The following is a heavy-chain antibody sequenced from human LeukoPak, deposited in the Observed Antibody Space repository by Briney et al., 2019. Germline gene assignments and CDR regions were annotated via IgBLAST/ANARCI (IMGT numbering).Heavy chain of an antibody. CDR3: ARDGHYCSSTSCYDYGMDV. D-gene: IGHD2-2*01. CDR1: GGSISSGGYS. CDR2: IYHSGST. V-gene: IGHV4-30-2*01. J-gene: IGHJ6*02. Sequence: SETLSLTCAVSGGSISSGGYSWSWIRQPPGKGLEWIGYIYHSGSTYYNPSLKSRVTISVDRSKNQFSLKLSSVTAADTAVYYCARDGHYCSSTSCYDYGMDVWGQGTTVTVSS.